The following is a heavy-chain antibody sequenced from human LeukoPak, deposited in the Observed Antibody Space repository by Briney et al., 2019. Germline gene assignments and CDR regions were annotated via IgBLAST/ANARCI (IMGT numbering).Heavy chain of an antibody. V-gene: IGHV3-30*01. CDR1: GFTFSSYA. D-gene: IGHD3-3*01. Sequence: GGSLRLSCAASGFTFSSYAMHWVRQAPGKGLEWVAVISYDGSNKYYADSVKGRFTISRDNSKNTLYLQMNSLRAEDTAVYYCGVSGVVGAPYYFDYWGQGTLVTVSS. CDR2: ISYDGSNK. CDR3: GVSGVVGAPYYFDY. J-gene: IGHJ4*02.